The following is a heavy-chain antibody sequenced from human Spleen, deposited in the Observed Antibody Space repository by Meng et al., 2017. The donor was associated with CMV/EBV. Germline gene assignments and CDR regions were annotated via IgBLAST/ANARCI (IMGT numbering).Heavy chain of an antibody. V-gene: IGHV3-30*02. CDR1: GFTFSSYG. J-gene: IGHJ5*02. CDR2: IRYDGSNK. Sequence: GGSLRLSCAASGFTFSSYGMHWVRQAPGKGLEWVAFIRYDGSNKYYADSVKGRFTISRDNSKNTLYLQMNSLRAEDTAVYYCAKENGYVNWFDPWGQGTLVTVSS. D-gene: IGHD2-15*01. CDR3: AKENGYVNWFDP.